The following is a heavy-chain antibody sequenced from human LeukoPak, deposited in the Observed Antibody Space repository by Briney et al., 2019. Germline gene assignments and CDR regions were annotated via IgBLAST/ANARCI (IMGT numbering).Heavy chain of an antibody. V-gene: IGHV4-34*01. CDR1: GGSFSGYY. D-gene: IGHD2-2*01. CDR2: INHSGST. J-gene: IGHJ4*02. Sequence: SETLSLTCAVYGGSFSGYYWSWIRQPPGKGLEWIGEINHSGSTNYNPSLKSRVTISVDTSKNQFSLKLSSVTAADTAVYYCARRDFDCSSTSCSPRLDYWGQGTLVTVSS. CDR3: ARRDFDCSSTSCSPRLDY.